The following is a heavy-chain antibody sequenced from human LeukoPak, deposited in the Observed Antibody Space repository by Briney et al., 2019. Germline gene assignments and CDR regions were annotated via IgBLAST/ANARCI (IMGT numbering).Heavy chain of an antibody. V-gene: IGHV1-69*04. Sequence: SVKVSCKASVGTFSSYAISWVRQAPGHGLEWMGRIIPILGIANYAQKFQGRVTTTAEKSTSTAYMELSSVRSAETAVYYCASTNDIWTGSHNCYYGMVVWGQGTTVTASS. CDR2: IIPILGIA. CDR3: ASTNDIWTGSHNCYYGMVV. D-gene: IGHD3/OR15-3a*01. J-gene: IGHJ6*02. CDR1: VGTFSSYA.